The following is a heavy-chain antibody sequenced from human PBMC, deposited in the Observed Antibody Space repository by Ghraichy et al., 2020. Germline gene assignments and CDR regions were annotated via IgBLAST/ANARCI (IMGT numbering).Heavy chain of an antibody. CDR2: IKRRIDGATT. D-gene: IGHD5-24*01. CDR3: TTDLVDPFTHRLETYSFDY. CDR1: GFTFSNAW. J-gene: IGHJ4*02. V-gene: IGHV3-15*01. Sequence: GESLNISCAVSGFTFSNAWMTWVRQAPGKGLELGGRIKRRIDGATTDYAAPVKGRFTISRDDSTNTLYLQLDSLKTEDTAMYYCTTDLVDPFTHRLETYSFDYWGQGTLVTVSS.